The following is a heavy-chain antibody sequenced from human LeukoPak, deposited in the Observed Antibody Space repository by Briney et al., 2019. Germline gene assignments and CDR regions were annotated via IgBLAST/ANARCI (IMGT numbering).Heavy chain of an antibody. D-gene: IGHD6-19*01. Sequence: SETLSLTCTVSGGSISSYYWSWIRQPPGKGVEWIGYIYYSGSTNYNPSLKSRVTISVDTSKNQFSLKLSSVTAADTAVYYCARVRYSSGWYDGLDYWGQGTLVTVSS. V-gene: IGHV4-59*01. CDR3: ARVRYSSGWYDGLDY. CDR1: GGSISSYY. CDR2: IYYSGST. J-gene: IGHJ4*02.